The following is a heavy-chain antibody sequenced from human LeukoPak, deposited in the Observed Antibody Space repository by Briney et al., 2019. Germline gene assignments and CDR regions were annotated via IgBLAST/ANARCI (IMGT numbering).Heavy chain of an antibody. Sequence: GGSLRLSCAASGFTIISTYLSWVRQAPGKGLEWGSVIYSGGSTYYADSVKGRFTISRDNSKSTVYLQMNSLRAEDTAIYYCAKANWVSNADAVWWGQGTQVTVSS. CDR3: AKANWVSNADAVW. J-gene: IGHJ4*02. CDR1: GFTIISTY. V-gene: IGHV3-66*01. CDR2: IYSGGST. D-gene: IGHD1-1*01.